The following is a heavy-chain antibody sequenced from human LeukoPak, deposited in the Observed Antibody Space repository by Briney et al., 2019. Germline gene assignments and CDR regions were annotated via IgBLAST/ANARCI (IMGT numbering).Heavy chain of an antibody. V-gene: IGHV1-69*05. Sequence: SVRVSCKASGGTFSSYAISWVRQAPGQGLEWMGGIIPIFGTANYAQKFQGRVTITTDESTSTAYMELSSLRSEDTAVYYCARGEGSGDERDYYYYYMDVWGKGTTVTVSS. CDR3: ARGEGSGDERDYYYYYMDV. J-gene: IGHJ6*03. CDR1: GGTFSSYA. D-gene: IGHD5-12*01. CDR2: IIPIFGTA.